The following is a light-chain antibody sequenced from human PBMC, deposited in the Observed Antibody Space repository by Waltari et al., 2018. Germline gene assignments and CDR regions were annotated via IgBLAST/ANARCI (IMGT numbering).Light chain of an antibody. J-gene: IGLJ3*02. V-gene: IGLV3-25*03. CDR2: KDT. CDR1: ALPRHY. CDR3: QSADSSGSYPWV. Sequence: SYELTQPPSVSVSPGQTARLTCPGDALPRHYAYWYQQKPGQAPVLMISKDTERPSGIPERFSGSSSGTIATLTISGVQAEDEAYYYCQSADSSGSYPWVFGGGTKLTVL.